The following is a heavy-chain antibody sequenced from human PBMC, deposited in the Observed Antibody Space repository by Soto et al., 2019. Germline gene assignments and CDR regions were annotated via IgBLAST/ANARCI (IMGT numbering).Heavy chain of an antibody. V-gene: IGHV3-23*01. J-gene: IGHJ4*02. D-gene: IGHD1-26*01. CDR3: AKGIKWELTLDY. Sequence: PGGSLRLSCAASGLTFRNFAMSWVRQAPGKGLEWVSAISDSGVSTYYADSVKGRFTISRDSSKNTLYLQMNSLRADDTAVYYCAKGIKWELTLDYWGQGTLVTVSS. CDR1: GLTFRNFA. CDR2: ISDSGVST.